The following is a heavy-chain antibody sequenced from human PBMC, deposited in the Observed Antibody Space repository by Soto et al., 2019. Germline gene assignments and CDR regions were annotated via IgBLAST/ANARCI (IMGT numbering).Heavy chain of an antibody. CDR3: ARGDCSAAGCYIHYYYGMDV. Sequence: PGGSLRLSCAAAGFTFRNYAMSWVRQAPGKGLEWVSAISRSGGTSYYADSVEGRFTISRDNAKNTLYLQMDNLGAEDTAVYYCARGDCSAAGCYIHYYYGMDVWGQGSTVTVSS. J-gene: IGHJ6*02. CDR1: GFTFRNYA. CDR2: ISRSGGTS. V-gene: IGHV3-23*01. D-gene: IGHD2-2*02.